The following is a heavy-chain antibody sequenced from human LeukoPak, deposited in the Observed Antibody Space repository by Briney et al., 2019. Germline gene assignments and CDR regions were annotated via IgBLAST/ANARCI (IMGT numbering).Heavy chain of an antibody. CDR1: GFTYSNYA. CDR3: AKVLNYYGTFDI. J-gene: IGHJ3*02. Sequence: GGSLRLSCAASGFTYSNYAMSWVRQAPGKGLEWVSGISGSGTNTYYADSVKGRLTISKGNSKNTLYLQMNNLRVEDTAVYYCAKVLNYYGTFDIWGQGTVVTVSS. CDR2: ISGSGTNT. V-gene: IGHV3-23*01. D-gene: IGHD3-10*01.